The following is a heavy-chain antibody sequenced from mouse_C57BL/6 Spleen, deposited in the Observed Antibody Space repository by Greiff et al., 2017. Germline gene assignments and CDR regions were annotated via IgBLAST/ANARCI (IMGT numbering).Heavy chain of an antibody. Sequence: VQLVESGAELVKPGASVKISCKASGYAFSSYWMNWVKQRPGKGLEWIGQIYPGDGDTNYNGKFKGKATLTADKSSSTAYMQLSSLTSEDSAVDFCARSLRSTGVDYWGQGTTLTVSS. CDR1: GYAFSSYW. V-gene: IGHV1-80*01. CDR3: ARSLRSTGVDY. CDR2: IYPGDGDT. J-gene: IGHJ2*01. D-gene: IGHD4-1*02.